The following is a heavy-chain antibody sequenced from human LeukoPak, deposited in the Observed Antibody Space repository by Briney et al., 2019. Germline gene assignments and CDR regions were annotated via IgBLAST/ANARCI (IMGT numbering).Heavy chain of an antibody. Sequence: SETLSLTCTVSGGSISSSSYYWGWIRQPPGKGLEWIGSIYYSGSTYYNPSLKSRVTISVDTSKNQFSLKLNSVTAADTAVYYCAGRSSYCTIDYWGQGTLVTVST. CDR1: GGSISSSSYY. CDR2: IYYSGST. CDR3: AGRSSYCTIDY. D-gene: IGHD2-8*02. V-gene: IGHV4-39*01. J-gene: IGHJ4*02.